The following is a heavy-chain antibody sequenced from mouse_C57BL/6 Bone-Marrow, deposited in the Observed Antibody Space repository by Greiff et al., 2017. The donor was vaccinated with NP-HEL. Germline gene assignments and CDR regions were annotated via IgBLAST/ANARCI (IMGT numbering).Heavy chain of an antibody. V-gene: IGHV1-69*01. CDR3: ARPLTTVVDWYFDV. Sequence: QVQLKQSGAELVKPGASVKLSCKASGYTFTSYWMHWVKQRPGQGLEWIGEIDPSDSYTNYNQKFKGKSTLTVDKSSSTAYMQLSSLTSEDSAVYYWARPLTTVVDWYFDVWGTGTTVTVSS. J-gene: IGHJ1*03. CDR2: IDPSDSYT. CDR1: GYTFTSYW. D-gene: IGHD1-1*01.